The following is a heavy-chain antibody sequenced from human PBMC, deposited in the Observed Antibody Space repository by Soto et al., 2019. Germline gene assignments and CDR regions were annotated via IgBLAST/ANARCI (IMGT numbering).Heavy chain of an antibody. CDR2: ITGTGGNT. CDR3: ARIRGYWYGLDV. Sequence: EVQLLESGGGLVQPGGSLRLSCAASGFPLRTYGMTWVRQAPGKGLEWVSAITGTGGNTYYVDSVKGRFTSSRDNSKNMLYLQVNSLRVEDTAVYYCARIRGYWYGLDVWGQGTTVTVS. CDR1: GFPLRTYG. V-gene: IGHV3-23*01. J-gene: IGHJ6*02.